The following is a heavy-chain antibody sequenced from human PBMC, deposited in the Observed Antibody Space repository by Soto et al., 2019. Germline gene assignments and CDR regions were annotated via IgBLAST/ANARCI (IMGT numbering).Heavy chain of an antibody. CDR3: PRNLDALDP. V-gene: IGHV3-53*01. CDR2: IYSGENP. CDR1: GVTVTSNY. J-gene: IGHJ3*01. Sequence: EVQLVQSGGGLVQPGGSLRLSCAGYGVTVTSNYMNWVRQAPGKGLEWVSVIYSGENPYYADSVAGRFTISRDNSKNTLNLKMKILGAKDTAVYTCPRNLDALDPWGKGTTVTVSS.